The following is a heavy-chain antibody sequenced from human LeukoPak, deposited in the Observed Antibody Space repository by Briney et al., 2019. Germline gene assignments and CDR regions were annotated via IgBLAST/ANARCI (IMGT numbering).Heavy chain of an antibody. Sequence: PGGSLRLSCAASGFTFSTYAMSWVRQAPGKGLEWVSGVSRGGDTTDFADSVKGRFTISRDNSRNTVYLQMNSLRAEDTAVYYCARFGESYFTMIVQLWGQGTLVTVSS. CDR3: ARFGESYFTMIVQL. J-gene: IGHJ4*02. CDR2: VSRGGDTT. V-gene: IGHV3-23*01. CDR1: GFTFSTYA. D-gene: IGHD3-22*01.